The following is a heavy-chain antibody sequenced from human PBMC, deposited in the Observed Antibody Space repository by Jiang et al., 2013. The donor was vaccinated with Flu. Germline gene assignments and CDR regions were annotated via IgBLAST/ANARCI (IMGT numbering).Heavy chain of an antibody. D-gene: IGHD3-16*01. CDR1: GYTFTGYY. CDR3: ARDLGEPRGYYMDV. V-gene: IGHV1-2*02. J-gene: IGHJ6*03. Sequence: SVKVSCKASGYTFTGYYMHWVRQAPGQGLEWMGWINPNSGGTNYAQKFQGRVTMTRDTSISTAYMELSRLRSDDTAVYYCARDLGEPRGYYMDVWGKGTTVTVSS. CDR2: INPNSGGT.